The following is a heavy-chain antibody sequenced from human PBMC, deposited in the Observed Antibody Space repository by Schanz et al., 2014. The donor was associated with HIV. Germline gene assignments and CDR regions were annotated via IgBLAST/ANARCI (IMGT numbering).Heavy chain of an antibody. CDR1: GGTFSSDA. J-gene: IGHJ4*02. CDR2: IIPIFGTA. Sequence: QVQLVQSGAEVKKPGSSVKVSCKASGGTFSSDAFIWVRQAPGQGLEWMGGIIPIFGTANYAPKFQGRVTIIADDSTSTVYMELSSLRSEDTAIYFCARGGSHDFDYWGQGTLVTVSS. V-gene: IGHV1-69*01. CDR3: ARGGSHDFDY.